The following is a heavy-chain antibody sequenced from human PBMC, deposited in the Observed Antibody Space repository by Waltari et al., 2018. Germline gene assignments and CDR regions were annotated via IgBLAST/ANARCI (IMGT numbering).Heavy chain of an antibody. V-gene: IGHV4-38-2*01. Sequence: QVHLQESDPGLVKPSETLSLTCAVSGSSISSGYSWGCIRPPPGKGLEWIGTIYHSGTTYYNPSLKSRVTISVDTSKNHFSMRLDSVTAADTAVYYCARLGRDPPRGAWPDSWGLGTLVTVSS. D-gene: IGHD3-10*01. J-gene: IGHJ4*02. CDR3: ARLGRDPPRGAWPDS. CDR1: GSSISSGYS. CDR2: IYHSGTT.